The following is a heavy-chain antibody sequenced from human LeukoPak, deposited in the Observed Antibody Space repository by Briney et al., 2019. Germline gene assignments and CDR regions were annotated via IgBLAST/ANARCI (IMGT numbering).Heavy chain of an antibody. CDR3: ARTSMRMTTAGLVDY. D-gene: IGHD6-13*01. Sequence: GGSLRLSCAASGFTFDDYDMSWVRQAPGKGLEWVSGINWNGGSTGYADSVKGRFTISRDNAKNSLYLQMNSLRAEDTAVYYCARTSMRMTTAGLVDYWGQGILVTVSS. V-gene: IGHV3-20*04. J-gene: IGHJ4*02. CDR1: GFTFDDYD. CDR2: INWNGGST.